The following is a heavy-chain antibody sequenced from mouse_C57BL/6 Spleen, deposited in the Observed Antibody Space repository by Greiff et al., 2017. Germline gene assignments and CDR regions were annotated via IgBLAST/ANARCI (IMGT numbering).Heavy chain of an antibody. CDR2: INPSSGYT. J-gene: IGHJ2*01. CDR1: GYTFTSYT. Sequence: VQLQQSGAELARPGASVKMSCKASGYTFTSYTMHWVKQRPGQGLEWIGYINPSSGYTKYNQKVKDKATLTADKSSSTAYMQLSSLTSEDSAVYYCARSVSTVVAHYFDYWGQGTTLTVSS. CDR3: ARSVSTVVAHYFDY. V-gene: IGHV1-4*01. D-gene: IGHD1-1*01.